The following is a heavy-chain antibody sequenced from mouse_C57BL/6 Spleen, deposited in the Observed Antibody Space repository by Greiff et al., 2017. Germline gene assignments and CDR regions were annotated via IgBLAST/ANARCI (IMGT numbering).Heavy chain of an antibody. J-gene: IGHJ4*01. CDR1: GFTFSDYY. CDR2: INYDGSST. CDR3: ARDLLRAMDY. V-gene: IGHV5-16*01. D-gene: IGHD6-2*01. Sequence: EVMLVESEGGLVQPGSSMKLSCTASGFTFSDYYMAWVRQVPEKGLEWVANINYDGSSTYYLDSLKSRFIISRDNAKNILYLQMSSLKSEDTATYYCARDLLRAMDYWCQGTSVTVSS.